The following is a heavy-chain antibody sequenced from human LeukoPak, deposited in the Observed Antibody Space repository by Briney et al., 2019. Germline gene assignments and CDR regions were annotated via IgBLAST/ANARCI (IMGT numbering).Heavy chain of an antibody. CDR2: ISYSGST. D-gene: IGHD1-26*01. V-gene: IGHV4-39*01. Sequence: SETLSLTCTVSGGSISSSAYYWGWIRQPPGKGLEWIGSISYSGSTYHNPSLKSRVTISVDTSKNQFSLKLISVTAADTAVYYCATYSGTFYLQFDYWGQGTLVTVSS. CDR1: GGSISSSAYY. J-gene: IGHJ4*02. CDR3: ATYSGTFYLQFDY.